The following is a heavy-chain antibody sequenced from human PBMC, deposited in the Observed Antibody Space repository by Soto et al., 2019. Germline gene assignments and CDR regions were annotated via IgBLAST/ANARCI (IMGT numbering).Heavy chain of an antibody. CDR2: IYSGGTT. J-gene: IGHJ4*02. V-gene: IGHV3-53*01. D-gene: IGHD5-12*01. CDR1: GFTVSSTNY. Sequence: EVQLVESGGGLIQPGGSLRLSCVVSGFTVSSTNYMSWVRQAPGKGLEWVSVIYSGGTTYYEDSVKGRFTVSRDNSKNTLYVQMNSLRAQDTAVYYCHGYGYWGQGTLVTISS. CDR3: HGYGY.